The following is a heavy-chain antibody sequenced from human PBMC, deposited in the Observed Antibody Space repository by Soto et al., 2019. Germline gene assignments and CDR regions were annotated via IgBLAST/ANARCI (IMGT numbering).Heavy chain of an antibody. CDR1: GFTFSSYA. V-gene: IGHV3-23*01. J-gene: IGHJ6*03. D-gene: IGHD6-6*01. Sequence: PGGSLRLSCAASGFTFSSYAMSWVRQAPGKGLEWVSAISGSGGSTYYADSVKGRFTISRDNSSNTLYLQMNSLRAEDAAVYYWAKASYNSSPVYHYYYLDVWGQGPTVTVS. CDR2: ISGSGGST. CDR3: AKASYNSSPVYHYYYLDV.